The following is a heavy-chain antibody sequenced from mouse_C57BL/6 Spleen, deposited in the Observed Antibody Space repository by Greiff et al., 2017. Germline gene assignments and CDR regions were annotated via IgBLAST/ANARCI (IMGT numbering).Heavy chain of an antibody. J-gene: IGHJ4*01. CDR1: GFTFSDYG. V-gene: IGHV5-17*01. Sequence: EVMLVESGGGLVKPGGSLKLSCAASGFTFSDYGMHWVRQAPEKGLEWVAYISGGSSTIYYADTVKGRFTISRDNARNTLFLQMTSLRSEDTAMYYCARAMDYWGQGTSVTVAA. CDR3: ARAMDY. CDR2: ISGGSSTI.